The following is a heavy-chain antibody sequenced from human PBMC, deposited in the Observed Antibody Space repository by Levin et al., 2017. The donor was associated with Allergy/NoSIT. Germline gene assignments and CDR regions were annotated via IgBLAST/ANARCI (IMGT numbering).Heavy chain of an antibody. Sequence: SQTLSLTCTVSGGSISSSSYYWGWIRQPPGKGLEWIGSIYYSGSTYYNPSLKSRVTISVDTSKNQFSLKLSSVTAADTAVYYCARSRRGGSFDYWGQGTLVTVSS. CDR2: IYYSGST. V-gene: IGHV4-39*01. D-gene: IGHD1-26*01. CDR3: ARSRRGGSFDY. J-gene: IGHJ4*02. CDR1: GGSISSSSYY.